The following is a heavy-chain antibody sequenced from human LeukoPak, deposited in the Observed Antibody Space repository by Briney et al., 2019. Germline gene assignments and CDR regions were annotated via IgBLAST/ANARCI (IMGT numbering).Heavy chain of an antibody. CDR2: ISGSGGST. Sequence: PGGSLRLSCAASGFTFSSYAVSWVRQAPGKGLEWVSAISGSGGSTYYADSVKGRFTISRDNSKNTLYLQMNSLRAEDTAVYYCANAAAAGTSYYYYYMDVWGKGTTVTVSS. J-gene: IGHJ6*03. CDR3: ANAAAAGTSYYYYYMDV. CDR1: GFTFSSYA. V-gene: IGHV3-23*01. D-gene: IGHD6-13*01.